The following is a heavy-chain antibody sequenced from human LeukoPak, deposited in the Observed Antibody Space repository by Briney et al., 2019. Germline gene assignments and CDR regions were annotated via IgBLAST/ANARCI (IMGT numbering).Heavy chain of an antibody. V-gene: IGHV3-23*01. CDR3: ASYCSSTSCYGSFDY. CDR2: ISGSGGST. Sequence: TGGSLRLSCAASGFTFSSYAMSWVRQAPGKGLEWVSAISGSGGSTYYADSVKGRFTISRDNSKNTLYLQMNSLRAEDTAVYYCASYCSSTSCYGSFDYWGQGTLVTVSS. CDR1: GFTFSSYA. J-gene: IGHJ4*02. D-gene: IGHD2-2*01.